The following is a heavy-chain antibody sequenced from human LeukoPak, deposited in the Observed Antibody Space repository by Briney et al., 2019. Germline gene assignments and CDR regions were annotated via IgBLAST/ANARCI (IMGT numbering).Heavy chain of an antibody. CDR1: GFTFSSQA. J-gene: IGHJ4*02. Sequence: HPGGSLRLSCAGSGFTFSSQAMSWVRQAPGKGLEWVSGISGSGGSTYYADSVKGRFTISRDNSKNTLYLQMNSLRAEDTAVYYCARDPEESLYGDPPFDYWGQGTLVTVSS. D-gene: IGHD4-17*01. V-gene: IGHV3-23*01. CDR3: ARDPEESLYGDPPFDY. CDR2: ISGSGGST.